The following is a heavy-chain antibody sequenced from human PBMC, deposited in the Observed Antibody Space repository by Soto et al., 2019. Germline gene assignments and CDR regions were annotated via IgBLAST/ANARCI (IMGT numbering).Heavy chain of an antibody. CDR1: GFTFSYAW. CDR3: TTWRTCLTGDCR. J-gene: IGHJ1*01. Sequence: EVPLVESGGALVKPGGSLTLSCAASGFTFSYAWMNWVRQVPGKGLEWVGRIKSNADDATTDYAAPVKGRFSISRDDSKNTLFLQMTSLKTEDTGVYYSTTWRTCLTGDCRWGQGTRFTVSP. V-gene: IGHV3-15*02. CDR2: IKSNADDATT. D-gene: IGHD3-9*01.